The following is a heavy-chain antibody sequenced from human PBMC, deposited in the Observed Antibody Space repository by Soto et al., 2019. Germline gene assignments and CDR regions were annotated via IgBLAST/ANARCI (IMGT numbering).Heavy chain of an antibody. D-gene: IGHD3-16*01. J-gene: IGHJ4*02. V-gene: IGHV1-8*01. CDR2: INPNTGYT. Sequence: SSLKPSCKYSVYTITNSGTVWVIPATAQGNEWMGWINPNTGYTDYAQKFQGRVTLTGNTSITTAYMELSSLRSEDTAVYYCVRGRVRITFGVGMVISYWGQG. CDR3: VRGRVRITFGVGMVISY. CDR1: VYTITNSG.